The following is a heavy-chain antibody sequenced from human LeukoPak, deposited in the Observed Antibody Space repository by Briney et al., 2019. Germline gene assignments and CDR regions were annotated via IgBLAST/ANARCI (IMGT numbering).Heavy chain of an antibody. CDR2: ISGSGGST. J-gene: IGHJ6*03. CDR3: AKGGYSIAAYYYYYYVDV. CDR1: GFTFSSYA. D-gene: IGHD6-25*01. V-gene: IGHV3-23*01. Sequence: GGSLRLSCAASGFTFSSYAMSWVRQAPGKGLEWVSAISGSGGSTYYADSVKGRFTISRDNSKNTLYLQMNSLRAEDTAVYYCAKGGYSIAAYYYYYYVDVWGKGTTVTVSS.